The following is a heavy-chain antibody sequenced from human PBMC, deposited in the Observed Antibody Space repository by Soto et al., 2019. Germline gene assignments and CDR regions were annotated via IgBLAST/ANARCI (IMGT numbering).Heavy chain of an antibody. D-gene: IGHD4-17*01. J-gene: IGHJ6*02. CDR2: FDPEDGET. CDR3: ATDDYGGQNYSYYGMDV. Sequence: ASVKVSFKVSGYTLTELSMHWVRQAPGKGLEWMGGFDPEDGETIYAQKFQGRVTMTEDTSTDTAYMELSSLRSEDTAVYYCATDDYGGQNYSYYGMDVWGQGTTVTVS. V-gene: IGHV1-24*01. CDR1: GYTLTELS.